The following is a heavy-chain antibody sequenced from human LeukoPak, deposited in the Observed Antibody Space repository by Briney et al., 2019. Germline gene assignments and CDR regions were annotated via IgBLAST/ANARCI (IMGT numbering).Heavy chain of an antibody. CDR1: GGSISSSTYY. CDR3: ARGPRWLQDYFNY. CDR2: IYYSGST. V-gene: IGHV4-39*07. J-gene: IGHJ4*02. D-gene: IGHD5-24*01. Sequence: KASETLSLTCTVSGGSISSSTYYWGWIRQPPGKGLEWIGSIYYSGSTYYNPSLKSRVTISVDTSKNQFSLKLSSVTAADTAVYYCARGPRWLQDYFNYWGQGTLVTVSS.